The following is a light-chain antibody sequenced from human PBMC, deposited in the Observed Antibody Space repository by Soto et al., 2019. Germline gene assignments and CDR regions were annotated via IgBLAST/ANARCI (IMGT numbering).Light chain of an antibody. CDR3: QQYGSSPRT. Sequence: EIVLTQSPGTLSLSPGEGATLSCRASQSVTSNYLAWYQQKPGQAPGLLIFDTSSRATGIPDRFSGSGSGTDFTLTISRLEPEDFAVYYCQQYGSSPRTFGPGTKVDIK. V-gene: IGKV3-20*01. CDR1: QSVTSNY. J-gene: IGKJ3*01. CDR2: DTS.